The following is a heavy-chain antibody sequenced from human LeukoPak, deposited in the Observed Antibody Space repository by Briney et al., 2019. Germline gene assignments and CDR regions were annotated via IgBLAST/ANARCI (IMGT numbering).Heavy chain of an antibody. J-gene: IGHJ3*02. Sequence: GGSLRLSCAASGFTFSSYGMHWVRQAPGKGLEWVAVIWFDGSDRYYADSVKGRFTISRDNAKNSLYLQVNSLRDEDTAVYYCARAGGLLWFGEVLESSDAFHIWGQGTMVTVSS. CDR3: ARAGGLLWFGEVLESSDAFHI. V-gene: IGHV3-33*01. CDR1: GFTFSSYG. D-gene: IGHD3-10*01. CDR2: IWFDGSDR.